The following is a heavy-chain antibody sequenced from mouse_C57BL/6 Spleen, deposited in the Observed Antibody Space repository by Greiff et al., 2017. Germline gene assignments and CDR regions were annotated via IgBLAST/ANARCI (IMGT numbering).Heavy chain of an antibody. J-gene: IGHJ3*01. CDR2: IYPRSGNT. V-gene: IGHV1-81*01. D-gene: IGHD2-4*01. CDR3: ASSPYDYDATFAD. Sequence: VQLQQSGAELARPGASVKLSCKASGYTFTSYGISWVKQRTGQGLEWIGEIYPRSGNTYYNEKFKGKATLTADKSSSTAYMELRSLTSEDSAVYFCASSPYDYDATFADWGQGTLVTVSA. CDR1: GYTFTSYG.